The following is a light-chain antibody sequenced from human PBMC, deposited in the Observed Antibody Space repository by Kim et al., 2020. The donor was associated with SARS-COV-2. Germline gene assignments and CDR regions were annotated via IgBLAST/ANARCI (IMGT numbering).Light chain of an antibody. CDR1: SLRSYY. Sequence: SSELTQDPAVSVALGQTVRITCQGDSLRSYYATWYQQKPRQAPLLVIFGRNNRPSGIPDRFTGSTSGNTASLTISGAQAEDEADFYCQSRDSGGKVVFGGGTKLIVL. CDR2: GRN. CDR3: QSRDSGGKVV. V-gene: IGLV3-19*01. J-gene: IGLJ2*01.